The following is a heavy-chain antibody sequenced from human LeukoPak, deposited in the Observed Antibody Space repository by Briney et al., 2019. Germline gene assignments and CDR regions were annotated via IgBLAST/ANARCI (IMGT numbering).Heavy chain of an antibody. Sequence: GGSLRLSCAASGFTVSSYYLTWVRQAPGKGLEWVSVMYSGGSTYYADSVKGRVAISRDNSQNTVFLQMNSVRVEDTAVYYCARSYSNHLFGMDVWGQGTAVTVSS. J-gene: IGHJ6*02. V-gene: IGHV3-66*01. D-gene: IGHD4-11*01. CDR2: MYSGGST. CDR3: ARSYSNHLFGMDV. CDR1: GFTVSSYY.